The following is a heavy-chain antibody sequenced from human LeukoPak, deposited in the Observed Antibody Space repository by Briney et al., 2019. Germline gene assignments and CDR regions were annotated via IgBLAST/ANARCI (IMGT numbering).Heavy chain of an antibody. J-gene: IGHJ4*02. CDR1: GCNFTSYW. Sequence: SLQISCKGSGCNFTSYWIGWVRQIPGKGLEWMGIIYPGDSDTRYSPSFQGQVTISADKSISTAYLQWSSLKASDTAMYYCARLRRGYCSSTSCYAGGLDYWGQGTLVTVSS. V-gene: IGHV5-51*01. D-gene: IGHD2-2*01. CDR2: IYPGDSDT. CDR3: ARLRRGYCSSTSCYAGGLDY.